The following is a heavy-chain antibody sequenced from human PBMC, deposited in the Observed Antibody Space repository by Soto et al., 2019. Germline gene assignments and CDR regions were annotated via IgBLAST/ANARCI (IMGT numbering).Heavy chain of an antibody. D-gene: IGHD2-8*01. CDR3: TTDSRTSLPEIRFDY. V-gene: IGHV3-15*07. Sequence: GGSLRLSCVDSGFPFSNAWINWVRQVPGKGLEWVGRVKSKTDGGSSDYAAAVKGRFAVSRDDSRNIVYLQMNSLKIEDTGVYYCTTDSRTSLPEIRFDYWGHGTQVTVSS. J-gene: IGHJ4*01. CDR2: VKSKTDGGSS. CDR1: GFPFSNAW.